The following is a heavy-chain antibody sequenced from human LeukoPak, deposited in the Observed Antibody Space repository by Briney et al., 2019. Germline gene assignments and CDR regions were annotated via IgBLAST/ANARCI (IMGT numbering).Heavy chain of an antibody. V-gene: IGHV3-23*01. CDR1: GFTFSSYA. D-gene: IGHD3-22*01. Sequence: GGSLRLSCAASGFTFSSYAMSWVRQAPGKGLEWVSSISDGGGRTYYADSVKGRFTISRDNSKNTLYLQMNSLRAEDTAVYYCAKTMIVVVTTTLHAFDIWGQGTMVTVSS. CDR2: ISDGGGRT. J-gene: IGHJ3*02. CDR3: AKTMIVVVTTTLHAFDI.